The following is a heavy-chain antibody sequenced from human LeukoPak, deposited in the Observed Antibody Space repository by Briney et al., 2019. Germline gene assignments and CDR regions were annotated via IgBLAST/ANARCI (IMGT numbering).Heavy chain of an antibody. V-gene: IGHV4-59*01. D-gene: IGHD3-3*01. CDR2: IYYRGST. CDR3: ARVAFTREYYFDY. Sequence: SETLSLTCTVSGGSISPYFWSWIRQPPGKGLAWIGYIYYRGSTTYNPSLKSRVTISLQTSKNQFSLRLTSVTAADTAVYYCARVAFTREYYFDYWGQGTPVTVSS. J-gene: IGHJ4*02. CDR1: GGSISPYF.